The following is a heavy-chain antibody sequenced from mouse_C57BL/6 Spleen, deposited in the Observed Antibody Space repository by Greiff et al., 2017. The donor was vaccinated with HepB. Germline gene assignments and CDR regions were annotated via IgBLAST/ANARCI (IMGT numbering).Heavy chain of an antibody. CDR1: GFTFSSYA. CDR2: ISDCGSYT. V-gene: IGHV5-4*01. CDR3: ARDRRFDY. Sequence: EVKLMESGGGLVKPGGSLKLSCAASGFTFSSYAMSWVRQTPEKRLEWVATISDCGSYTYYPDNVKGRFTISRDNAKNNLYLQMSHLKSEDTAMYYCARDRRFDYWGQGTTLTVSS. J-gene: IGHJ2*01.